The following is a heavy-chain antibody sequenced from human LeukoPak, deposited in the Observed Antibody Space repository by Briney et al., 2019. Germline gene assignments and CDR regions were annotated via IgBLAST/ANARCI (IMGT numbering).Heavy chain of an antibody. CDR2: ISGVGGST. D-gene: IGHD3-16*01. J-gene: IGHJ4*02. V-gene: IGHV3-23*01. CDR1: GFTFRNYA. CDR3: AKRTVGEGPPFDY. Sequence: PGGSLRLSCAASGFTFRNYAMTWVRQAPGKGLEWVSAISGVGGSTYYADSVKGRFTISRDNSKSTLYLQMNSLRAEDTAVYYCAKRTVGEGPPFDYWGQGTLVTVSS.